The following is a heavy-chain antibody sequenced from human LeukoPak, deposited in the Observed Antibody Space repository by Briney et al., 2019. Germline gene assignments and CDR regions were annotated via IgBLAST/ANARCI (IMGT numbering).Heavy chain of an antibody. CDR3: AKDDDGYY. CDR2: IKEDGSAE. CDR1: GFTFSKTW. V-gene: IGHV3-7*04. D-gene: IGHD3-3*01. J-gene: IGHJ4*02. Sequence: GGSLRLSCAASGFTFSKTWMSWVRQTPEKGLEWVANIKEDGSAEYYVDSVKGRFTISRDNARNSLYLQMNCLRAEDTAIYYCAKDDDGYYWGQGILVTVSS.